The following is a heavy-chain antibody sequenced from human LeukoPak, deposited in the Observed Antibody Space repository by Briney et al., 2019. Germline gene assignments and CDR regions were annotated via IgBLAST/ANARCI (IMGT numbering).Heavy chain of an antibody. J-gene: IGHJ4*02. CDR2: TYYRPKFNT. CDR3: ARASHSSFDY. Sequence: SQTLSLTCAISGDSLSNNNVAWNWIRQSPSRGLEWLGRTYYRPKFNTDYAVSVKSRIAINSDTSKNQFSLQLHSVTPEDTGVYYCARASHSSFDYWGRGTLVTVSS. D-gene: IGHD6-13*01. V-gene: IGHV6-1*01. CDR1: GDSLSNNNVA.